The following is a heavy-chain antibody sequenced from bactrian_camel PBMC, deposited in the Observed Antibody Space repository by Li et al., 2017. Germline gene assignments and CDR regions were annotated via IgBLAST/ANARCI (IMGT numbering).Heavy chain of an antibody. J-gene: IGHJ4*01. CDR3: AEGRGSRGEHCYSLNY. V-gene: IGHV3S57*01. Sequence: VQAGGSLRLSCVASEYTYRMGWFRQAPGKEREGVAVRDNYGRTTYADSVKGRFTISKNNAENTLNLQMNDLKPEDTAMYYCAEGRGSRGEHCYSLNYWGQGTQVTVS. CDR1: EYTYR. CDR2: RDNYGRT. D-gene: IGHD6*01.